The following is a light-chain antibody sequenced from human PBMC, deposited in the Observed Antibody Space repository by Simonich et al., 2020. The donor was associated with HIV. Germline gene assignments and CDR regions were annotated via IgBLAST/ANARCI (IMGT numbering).Light chain of an antibody. CDR1: TGAVTSGYY. CDR2: STS. V-gene: IGLV7-43*01. CDR3: LLYYGGAQV. J-gene: IGLJ3*02. Sequence: QTVVTQEPSLTVSPGGTVTLTCASSTGAVTSGYYPKWFQKNPGQAPRALIYSTSKKHAGTPARFSGSLLRGKAALTLSGVQPEDEAEYYCLLYYGGAQVFGGGTKLTVL.